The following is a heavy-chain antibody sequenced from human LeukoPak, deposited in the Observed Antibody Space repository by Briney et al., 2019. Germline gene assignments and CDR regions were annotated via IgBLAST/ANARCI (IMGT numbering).Heavy chain of an antibody. Sequence: GGSLRLSCAASGFTFSAYSINWVRQAPGRGLEWISYISSSTSTIYYADSVKGRFTISRNNAKNSLYLQMNSLRAEDTAVYYCARVSIAAAGPDAFDIWGQGTMVTVSS. CDR3: ARVSIAAAGPDAFDI. J-gene: IGHJ3*02. CDR2: ISSSTSTI. D-gene: IGHD6-13*01. V-gene: IGHV3-48*01. CDR1: GFTFSAYS.